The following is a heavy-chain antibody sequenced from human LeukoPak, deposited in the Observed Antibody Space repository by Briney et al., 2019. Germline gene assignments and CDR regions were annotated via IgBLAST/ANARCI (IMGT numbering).Heavy chain of an antibody. D-gene: IGHD6-19*01. Sequence: ASVKVSCKASGYTFTSYGISSVRQAPGQGLEWMGWISAYNGNTNYAQNLQGRVTMTTDTSTSTAYMELRSLRSDDTAVYYCARGAPYSSGWYLFDYWGQGTLVTVSS. CDR2: ISAYNGNT. V-gene: IGHV1-18*01. CDR1: GYTFTSYG. CDR3: ARGAPYSSGWYLFDY. J-gene: IGHJ4*02.